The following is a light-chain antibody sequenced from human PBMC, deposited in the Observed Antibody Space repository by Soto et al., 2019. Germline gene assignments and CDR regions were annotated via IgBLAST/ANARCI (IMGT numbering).Light chain of an antibody. J-gene: IGLJ2*01. CDR1: SSNIGSNT. Sequence: QSVLTQPPSASGTPGQMVTISCSGSSSNIGSNTVNWYLQLPGMAPKLLIYNNSQRPSGVPHRCSGAKSGTSASLATGWRQSDDDEDYYCGAWDDSLRGLEFGGGTKLTVL. V-gene: IGLV1-44*01. CDR3: GAWDDSLRGLE. CDR2: NNS.